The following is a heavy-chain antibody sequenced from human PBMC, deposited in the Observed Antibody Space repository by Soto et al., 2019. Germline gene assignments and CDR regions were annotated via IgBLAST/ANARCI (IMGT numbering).Heavy chain of an antibody. D-gene: IGHD3-9*01. CDR1: GGTFSSYT. Sequence: QVQLVQSGAEVKKPGSSVKVSCKASGGTFSSYTISWVRQAPGQGLEWMGRIIPILGIANYAQKFRGRVTITADKSTSTAYMELSSLRSEDTAVYYCARTYYDISNYYYYGMDVWGQGTTVTVSS. CDR3: ARTYYDISNYYYYGMDV. CDR2: IIPILGIA. J-gene: IGHJ6*02. V-gene: IGHV1-69*02.